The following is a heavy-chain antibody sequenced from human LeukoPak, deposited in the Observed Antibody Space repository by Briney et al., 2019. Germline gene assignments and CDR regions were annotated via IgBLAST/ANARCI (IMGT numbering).Heavy chain of an antibody. V-gene: IGHV1-2*02. CDR1: GYTFTGYY. CDR3: ARDPSHSSSRNFDY. CDR2: INPNSGGT. D-gene: IGHD6-13*01. Sequence: ASVKVSCKASGYTFTGYYIHWVRQAPGQGLEWMGWINPNSGGTNYAQKFQGRVTMTRDTSISTAYMELSRLRSDDTAVYYCARDPSHSSSRNFDYWDQGTLVTVSS. J-gene: IGHJ4*02.